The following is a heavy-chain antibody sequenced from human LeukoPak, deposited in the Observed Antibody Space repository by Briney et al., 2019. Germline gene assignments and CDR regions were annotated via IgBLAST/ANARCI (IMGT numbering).Heavy chain of an antibody. D-gene: IGHD3-22*01. CDR1: GFTFTSSA. Sequence: SVKVSCKPPGFTFTSSAMQWVRQARGQRLHRIRCIVVGSGNTNYAQKFQERVTITRDMSTSTAYMELSSLRSEDTAVYYCAGTYYHDSSGFFDYWGQGTLVTVSS. CDR3: AGTYYHDSSGFFDY. CDR2: IVVGSGNT. V-gene: IGHV1-58*02. J-gene: IGHJ4*02.